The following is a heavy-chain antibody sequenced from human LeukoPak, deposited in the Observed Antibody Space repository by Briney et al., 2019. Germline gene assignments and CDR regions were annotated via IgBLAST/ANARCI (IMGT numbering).Heavy chain of an antibody. J-gene: IGHJ4*02. D-gene: IGHD6-6*01. Sequence: SETLSLTCTVSGGSVSSGGFHWSWIRQPPGKGLEWIGYIYHIGTTDYNPSLKSRVTISLDRSKNQVSLSLSSLTAADTAVYYCARGQLVVDYWGQGTLVTVSS. V-gene: IGHV4-30-2*01. CDR1: GGSVSSGGFH. CDR2: IYHIGTT. CDR3: ARGQLVVDY.